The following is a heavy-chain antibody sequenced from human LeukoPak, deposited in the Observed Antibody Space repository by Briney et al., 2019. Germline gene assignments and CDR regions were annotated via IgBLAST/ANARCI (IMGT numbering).Heavy chain of an antibody. CDR1: GVSISSGHF. CDR2: VYHNGGT. J-gene: IGHJ5*02. CDR3: ARAGSVYASSWYSFLGFDP. Sequence: SETLSLTCSVSGVSISSGHFWGWIRQPPGQGLEWIGTVYHNGGTYYNPSLKSRFTISVDTSKNHFSLRLSSVTAADTAIYFCARAGSVYASSWYSFLGFDPWGPGILVTVSS. V-gene: IGHV4-38-2*02. D-gene: IGHD6-13*01.